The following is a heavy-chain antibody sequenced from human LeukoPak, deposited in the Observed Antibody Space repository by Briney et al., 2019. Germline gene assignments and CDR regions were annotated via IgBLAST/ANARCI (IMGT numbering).Heavy chain of an antibody. J-gene: IGHJ4*02. CDR3: ARAAMHDY. V-gene: IGHV1-18*01. CDR2: ITTYDGNT. CDR1: GYTFTNYG. Sequence: ASVKVSCKASGYTFTNYGINWVRQAPGQGLEWMGWITTYDGNTNYAQSLQGRVTVTTDTSTSTAYMELRSLRSDDTVVYYCARAAMHDYWGQGTLVTVSS.